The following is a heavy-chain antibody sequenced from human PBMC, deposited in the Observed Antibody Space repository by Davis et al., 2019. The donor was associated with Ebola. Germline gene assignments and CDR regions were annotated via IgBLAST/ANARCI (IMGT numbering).Heavy chain of an antibody. CDR2: ISSSSSYI. CDR3: ARDGWGDYYGLDV. J-gene: IGHJ6*02. V-gene: IGHV3-21*01. CDR1: GFTFSSYS. D-gene: IGHD3-10*01. Sequence: GGSLRLSCAASGFTFSSYSMNWVRQAPGKGLEWVSSISSSSSYIYYADSVKGRFTISRDNAKNSLYLQMNSLRAEDTAVYYCARDGWGDYYGLDVWGQGTTVTVSS.